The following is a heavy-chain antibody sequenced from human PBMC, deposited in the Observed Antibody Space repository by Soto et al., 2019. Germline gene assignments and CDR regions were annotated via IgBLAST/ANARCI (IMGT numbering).Heavy chain of an antibody. CDR1: VGSFSVYY. CDR3: ARADRTLVTSYSLDV. D-gene: IGHD2-21*02. J-gene: IGHJ6*01. V-gene: IGHV4-34*01. Sequence: PSETLGITCAIYVGSFSVYYWAWIRQPPGKGLEWIGEINHSGTINFNPSLKSRLTISLDTSKKHFSLKLSSVTDADTAAYYCARADRTLVTSYSLDVWGQGTTVTVSS. CDR2: INHSGTI.